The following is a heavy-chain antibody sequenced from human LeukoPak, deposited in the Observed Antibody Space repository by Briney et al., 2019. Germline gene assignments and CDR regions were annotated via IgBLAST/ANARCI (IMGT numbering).Heavy chain of an antibody. CDR3: VRDYVFAFDL. V-gene: IGHV3-48*02. Sequence: GGSLRLPCAASGFIFSDYSMNWVRQTPGTGLEWISYITHGGDIRHYADSVKGRFTISRDNVKNSLYLQMNSLRDEDTAIYYCVRDYVFAFDLWGQGTVVTVSS. CDR2: ITHGGDIR. J-gene: IGHJ3*01. CDR1: GFIFSDYS. D-gene: IGHD3-10*02.